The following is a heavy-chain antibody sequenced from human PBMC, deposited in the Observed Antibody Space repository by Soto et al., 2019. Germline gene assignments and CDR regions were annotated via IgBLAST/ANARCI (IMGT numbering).Heavy chain of an antibody. CDR2: IYYTGRT. CDR3: AVSRYCRSTSCYFYYYHGMDV. Sequence: SETLSLTCTVSGGSISSGDYYWSWIRQHPGKGLEWIGYIYYTGRTHYNPSLKSRVTISVDASKNQFSLKLSFVTAADTAGYYCAVSRYCRSTSCYFYYYHGMDVWGQGTTVTVS. D-gene: IGHD2-2*01. CDR1: GGSISSGDYY. J-gene: IGHJ6*02. V-gene: IGHV4-31*03.